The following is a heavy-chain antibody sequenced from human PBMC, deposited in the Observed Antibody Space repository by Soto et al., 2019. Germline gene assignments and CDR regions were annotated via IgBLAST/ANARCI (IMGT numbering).Heavy chain of an antibody. D-gene: IGHD3-10*01. CDR3: ARGSGWRRGPFDF. Sequence: GGSLTLSCATSGFTFTSYSMDWVRQAHGRGLEWLSYISSSSNTIFDAGTVKGRFTISRERANCRRYLHRTSLRDDDTALYLGARGSGWRRGPFDFWGQGTPVTVSS. CDR1: GFTFTSYS. V-gene: IGHV3-48*02. CDR2: ISSSSNTI. J-gene: IGHJ4*02.